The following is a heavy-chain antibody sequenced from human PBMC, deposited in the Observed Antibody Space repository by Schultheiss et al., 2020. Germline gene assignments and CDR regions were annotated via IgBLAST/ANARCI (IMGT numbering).Heavy chain of an antibody. CDR1: GYSISSGYF. CDR2: IYQGGGT. J-gene: IGHJ5*02. Sequence: SETLSLTCAVSGYSISSGYFWGWIRQPPGKGLEWIGSIYQGGGTYYNPSLKSRVTISVDTSKNQFSLKLSSVTAADTAVYYCARAGYSSGWYWFDWFDPWGQGTLVTVSS. V-gene: IGHV4-38-2*01. D-gene: IGHD6-19*01. CDR3: ARAGYSSGWYWFDWFDP.